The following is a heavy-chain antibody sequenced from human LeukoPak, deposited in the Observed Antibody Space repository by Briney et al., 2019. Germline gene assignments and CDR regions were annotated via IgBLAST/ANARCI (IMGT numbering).Heavy chain of an antibody. CDR3: ARDQTRYSGYGGDFDY. CDR2: IKQDGSEK. Sequence: PGGSLRLSCGASGFTFSSYWMSWVRQAPGKVLEWVANIKQDGSEKYYVDSVKGRFTISRDNAKNSLYLQMNNLRAEDTALYYCARDQTRYSGYGGDFDYWGQGSLVTVSS. V-gene: IGHV3-7*01. CDR1: GFTFSSYW. D-gene: IGHD5-12*01. J-gene: IGHJ4*02.